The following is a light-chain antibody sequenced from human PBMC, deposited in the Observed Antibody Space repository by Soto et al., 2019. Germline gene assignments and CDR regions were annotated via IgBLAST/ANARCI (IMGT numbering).Light chain of an antibody. CDR2: GAS. Sequence: EIVLTPSPGTLSLSPVERATLSCRASQSISTTFLVWYQQRPGQAPRLLIYGASTRATGFPARFSGSGSGTEFTLTISSLQSEDFAVYYCQQYNGWPITFGQGTRLEIK. V-gene: IGKV3-15*01. J-gene: IGKJ5*01. CDR1: QSISTT. CDR3: QQYNGWPIT.